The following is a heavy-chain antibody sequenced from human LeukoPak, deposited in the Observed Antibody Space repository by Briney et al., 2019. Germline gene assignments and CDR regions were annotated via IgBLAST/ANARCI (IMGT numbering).Heavy chain of an antibody. J-gene: IGHJ6*02. CDR1: GYTFTGYY. CDR3: ARGRRITMIVVVTNYYYGMDV. V-gene: IGHV1-2*02. CDR2: INPNSGGT. D-gene: IGHD3-22*01. Sequence: ASVKVSCKASGYTFTGYYMHWVRQAPGQGLEWMGWINPNSGGTNYAQKFQGRVTMTRDTSISTAYMELGRLRSDDTAVYYCARGRRITMIVVVTNYYYGMDVWGQGTTVTVSS.